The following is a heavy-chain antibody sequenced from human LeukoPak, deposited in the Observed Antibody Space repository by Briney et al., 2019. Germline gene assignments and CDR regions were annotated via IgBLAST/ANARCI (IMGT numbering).Heavy chain of an antibody. CDR2: ISYDGSNK. Sequence: GRSLRLSCAASGFTFSSYGMHWVRQAPGKGLEWVAVISYDGSNKYYADSVNGRFTIARDNSKTTLYLQMNSLRAEDTAVYYCASLVVPAAFNFDYWGQGTLVTVSS. CDR3: ASLVVPAAFNFDY. J-gene: IGHJ4*02. D-gene: IGHD2-2*01. CDR1: GFTFSSYG. V-gene: IGHV3-30*03.